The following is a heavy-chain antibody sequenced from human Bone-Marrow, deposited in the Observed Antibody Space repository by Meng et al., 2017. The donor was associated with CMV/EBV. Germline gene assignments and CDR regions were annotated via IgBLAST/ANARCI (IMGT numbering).Heavy chain of an antibody. V-gene: IGHV1-69*10. CDR3: ARSASGSYWEGYDFDY. CDR2: IIPILGMA. Sequence: SVKVSCKASGGTLSRYAISWVRQAPGQGLEWMGGIIPILGMANYAQKFQGRVTITADKSTSTAYMELSSLRSEDTAVYYCARSASGSYWEGYDFDYWGQGTLVTVSS. J-gene: IGHJ4*02. CDR1: GGTLSRYA. D-gene: IGHD1-26*01.